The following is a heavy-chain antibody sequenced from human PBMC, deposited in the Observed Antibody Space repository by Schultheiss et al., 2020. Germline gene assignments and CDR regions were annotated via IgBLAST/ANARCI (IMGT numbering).Heavy chain of an antibody. CDR2: ISANNGNT. J-gene: IGHJ4*02. D-gene: IGHD1-26*01. CDR1: GYTFTSYG. Sequence: ASVKVSCKASGYTFTSYGISWVRQAPGQGLEWMGWISANNGNTNHAQRFQGRLTMTTDTSTTTAYMELRSLRSDDTAVYYCARVQVGGWAFGYWGQGTEVTVSS. V-gene: IGHV1-18*04. CDR3: ARVQVGGWAFGY.